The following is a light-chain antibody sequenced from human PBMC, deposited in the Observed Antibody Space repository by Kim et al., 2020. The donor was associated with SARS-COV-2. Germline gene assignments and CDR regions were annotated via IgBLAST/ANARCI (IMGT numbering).Light chain of an antibody. CDR1: QSVSSS. J-gene: IGKJ3*01. V-gene: IGKV3-11*01. CDR3: QQPNHGCT. CDR2: DAS. Sequence: EIVLTQSPATLSLSPGERATLSCRASQSVSSSLAWFQQKPGQTPRVVIYDASNRATGIPARFSGSGSGTDFTLTISSLEPEDSAVYYCQQPNHGCTFGPGTKVDIK.